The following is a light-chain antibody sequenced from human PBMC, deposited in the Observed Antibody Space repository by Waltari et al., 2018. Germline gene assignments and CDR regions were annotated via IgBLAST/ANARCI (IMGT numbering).Light chain of an antibody. CDR3: QQYNSYWWT. CDR1: PTIDTY. V-gene: IGKV1-5*03. Sequence: DIQMTQSTSTLSASVGERVTVTCRASPTIDTYLAWFQRKPGKAPKLLIYEASTLENGVPSRFSGSGSWTEFTLTISSLEPDDFATYYCQQYNSYWWTFGLGTKVEV. CDR2: EAS. J-gene: IGKJ1*01.